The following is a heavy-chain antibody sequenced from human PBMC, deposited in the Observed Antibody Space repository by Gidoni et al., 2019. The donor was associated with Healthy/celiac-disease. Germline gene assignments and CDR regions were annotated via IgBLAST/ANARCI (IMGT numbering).Heavy chain of an antibody. D-gene: IGHD3-10*01. CDR1: GGSISSSSYY. CDR2: IYYSGST. V-gene: IGHV4-39*01. CDR3: ARHPLIRITMVRGGAFDI. Sequence: QLQLQESGPGLVKPSETLSLTCTVSGGSISSSSYYWGWIRQPPGKGLEWIGSIYYSGSTYYNPSLKSRVTISVDTSKNQFSLKLSSVTAADTAVYYCARHPLIRITMVRGGAFDIWGQGTMVTVSS. J-gene: IGHJ3*02.